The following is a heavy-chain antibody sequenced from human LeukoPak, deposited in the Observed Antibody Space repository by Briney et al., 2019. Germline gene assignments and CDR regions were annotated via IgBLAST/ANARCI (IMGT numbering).Heavy chain of an antibody. CDR1: GGSFSGYY. Sequence: PSETLSLTCAVYGGSFSGYYWSWIRQPPGKGLEWIGEINHSGSTNYNPSLKSRVTISVDTSKNQFSLKLSSVTAADTAVYYCARGPLYYGSGSYLKFNWFDPWGQGTLVTVSS. J-gene: IGHJ5*02. D-gene: IGHD3-10*01. V-gene: IGHV4-34*01. CDR2: INHSGST. CDR3: ARGPLYYGSGSYLKFNWFDP.